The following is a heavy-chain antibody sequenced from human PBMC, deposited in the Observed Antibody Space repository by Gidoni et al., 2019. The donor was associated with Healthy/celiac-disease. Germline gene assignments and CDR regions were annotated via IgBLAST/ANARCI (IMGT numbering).Heavy chain of an antibody. J-gene: IGHJ6*02. Sequence: QVQLQESGPGLVKPSGTLSLTCAVSGGSISRSNWWSWVRQPPGKGLEWIGEIYHSGSTNYNPSLKSRVTISVDKSKNQFSLKLSSVTAADTAVYYCARDLGAVEDGYSYGGGMDVWGQGTTVTVSS. CDR1: GGSISRSNW. CDR3: ARDLGAVEDGYSYGGGMDV. CDR2: IYHSGST. V-gene: IGHV4-4*02. D-gene: IGHD5-18*01.